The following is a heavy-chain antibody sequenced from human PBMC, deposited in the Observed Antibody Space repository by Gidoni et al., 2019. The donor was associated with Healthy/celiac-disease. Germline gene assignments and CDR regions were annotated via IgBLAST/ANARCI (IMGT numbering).Heavy chain of an antibody. D-gene: IGHD1-26*01. CDR2: IIPSFGIA. V-gene: IGHV1-69*04. CDR1: GGTFSSYA. J-gene: IGHJ4*02. Sequence: VQLVQSGAEVKKPGSSVKVSCTASGGTFSSYAISWVRQAHGQGLEWRGRIIPSFGIANYAKKCQGRVRITADKSTSTAYMELSSLRSEDTAVYYCARDLGATPQTVFDYWGQGTLVTVSS. CDR3: ARDLGATPQTVFDY.